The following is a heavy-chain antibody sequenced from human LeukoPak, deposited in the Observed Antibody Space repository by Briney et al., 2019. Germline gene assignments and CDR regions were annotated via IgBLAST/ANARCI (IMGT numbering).Heavy chain of an antibody. D-gene: IGHD5-18*01. J-gene: IGHJ4*02. CDR2: IYYTRST. Sequence: TSETLSLTCTVSGGSISSSSYYWGWIRQPPGKGLEWIGSIYYTRSTYYNPSLKSRVTISVDTSKNQFSLKLTSVTAADTAVYYCARGGYNYGVDYWGQGTLVTVSS. CDR1: GGSISSSSYY. V-gene: IGHV4-39*01. CDR3: ARGGYNYGVDY.